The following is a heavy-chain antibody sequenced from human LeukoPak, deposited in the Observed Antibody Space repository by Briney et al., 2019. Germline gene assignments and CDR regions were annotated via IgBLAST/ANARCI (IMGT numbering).Heavy chain of an antibody. CDR2: ISSSGSTI. CDR1: GFTFSDYY. D-gene: IGHD2-21*02. CDR3: ARESQMVTNAFDI. Sequence: GSLRLSCAASGFTFSDYYMSWIRQAPGKGLEWVSYISSSGSTIYYADSVKGRFTISRDNAKNSLYLQMNSLRAEDTAVYYCARESQMVTNAFDIWGQGTMVTVSS. J-gene: IGHJ3*02. V-gene: IGHV3-11*04.